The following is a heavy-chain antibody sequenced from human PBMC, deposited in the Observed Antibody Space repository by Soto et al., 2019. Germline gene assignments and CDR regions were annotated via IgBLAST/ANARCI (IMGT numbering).Heavy chain of an antibody. CDR3: ARCGTTGGLHV. CDR2: TSYDGSNT. CDR1: GCTFRSFV. Sequence: QVQLVESGGGVVHPGTSLRLSCVGSGCTFRSFVIHCVRQAPGKGLELVALTSYDGSNTYYDDSVKGRFTISRDNSRNTVHLQMDSLRLEDTALYYCARCGTTGGLHVWGQGTLVPVSS. V-gene: IGHV3-30*19. D-gene: IGHD2-21*01. J-gene: IGHJ4*02.